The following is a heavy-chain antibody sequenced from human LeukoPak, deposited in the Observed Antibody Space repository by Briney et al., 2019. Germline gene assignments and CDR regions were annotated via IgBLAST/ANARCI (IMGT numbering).Heavy chain of an antibody. Sequence: GESLKISCKGPGYSFTSYWIGWVRQMPGKGLEWMGIIYPGDSDTRYSPSFQGQVTISADKSISTAYLQWSSLKASDTAMYYCARHKGRGGYCSSTSCYTVLYNWFDPWGQGTLVTVSS. CDR1: GYSFTSYW. J-gene: IGHJ5*02. CDR3: ARHKGRGGYCSSTSCYTVLYNWFDP. CDR2: IYPGDSDT. D-gene: IGHD2-2*02. V-gene: IGHV5-51*01.